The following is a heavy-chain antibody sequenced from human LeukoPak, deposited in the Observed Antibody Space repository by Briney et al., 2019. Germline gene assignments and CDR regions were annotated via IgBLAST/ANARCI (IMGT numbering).Heavy chain of an antibody. J-gene: IGHJ5*02. D-gene: IGHD3-10*01. CDR3: ARDRFTNWFDP. CDR1: GFTFSSYA. CDR2: ISYDGSNK. Sequence: GGSLRLSCAASGFTFSSYAMHWVRQAPGKGLEWVAVISYDGSNKYYADSVKGRFTISRDNAKNSLYLQMNSLRAEDTAVYYCARDRFTNWFDPWGQGTLVTVSS. V-gene: IGHV3-30*04.